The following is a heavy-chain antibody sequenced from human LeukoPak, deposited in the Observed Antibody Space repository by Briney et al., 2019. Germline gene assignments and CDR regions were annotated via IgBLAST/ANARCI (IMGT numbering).Heavy chain of an antibody. CDR2: INPNSGGT. J-gene: IGHJ4*02. CDR3: ASAAAALGY. D-gene: IGHD6-13*01. CDR1: GYTFTCYY. V-gene: IGHV1-2*02. Sequence: ASVKVSCKASGYTFTCYYMHWVRQAPGQGLEWMGCINPNSGGTNYAQKFQGRVTIPRDTSISTAYMELSRLRSDDTAVYYCASAAAALGYWGQGTLVTVSS.